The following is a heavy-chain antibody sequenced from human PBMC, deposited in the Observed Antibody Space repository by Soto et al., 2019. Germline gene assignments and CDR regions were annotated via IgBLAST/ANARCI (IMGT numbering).Heavy chain of an antibody. D-gene: IGHD4-17*01. V-gene: IGHV1-18*01. CDR2: ISASSGNT. CDR3: ARRPPFSYGDFVTYYFDY. Sequence: QVQLVQSGAEVKKPGASVKVSCKASGYPFTRYGISWVRQAPGQGLEWMGWISASSGNTNYAQKLQCRVTMTTDTSTTTAYMELRSLRSDDTAVYYCARRPPFSYGDFVTYYFDYWGQGTLVTVSS. J-gene: IGHJ4*02. CDR1: GYPFTRYG.